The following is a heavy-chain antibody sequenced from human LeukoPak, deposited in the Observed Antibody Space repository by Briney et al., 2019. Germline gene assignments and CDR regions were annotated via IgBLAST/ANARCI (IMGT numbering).Heavy chain of an antibody. CDR1: GFTFSSYG. CDR3: AKDWRQYGGNGDYYYYYYMDV. CDR2: IRYDGSNK. D-gene: IGHD4-23*01. V-gene: IGHV3-30*02. J-gene: IGHJ6*03. Sequence: GGSLRLSCAASGFTFSSYGMHWVRQAPGKGLEWVAFIRYDGSNKYYADSVKGRFTISRDNSKNTLYLQMNSLRAEDTAVYYCAKDWRQYGGNGDYYYYYYMDVWGKGTTVTVSS.